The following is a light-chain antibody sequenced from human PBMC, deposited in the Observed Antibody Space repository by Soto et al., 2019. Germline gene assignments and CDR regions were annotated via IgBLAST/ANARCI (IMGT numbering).Light chain of an antibody. CDR3: QSYDSTHVV. V-gene: IGLV1-40*01. CDR1: RYNLGAGYD. J-gene: IGLJ2*01. CDR2: TNN. Sequence: QAVVTQPPSVSGAPGQRVTISCTGSRYNLGAGYDVHWYQQLPGAAPQLLIYTNNNRPSGVPDRFSGSKSGTSASLAITGLQAEDEADYYCQSYDSTHVVFGGGTKLTVL.